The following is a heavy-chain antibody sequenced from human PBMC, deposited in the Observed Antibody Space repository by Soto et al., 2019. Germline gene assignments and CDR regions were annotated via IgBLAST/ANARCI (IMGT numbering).Heavy chain of an antibody. Sequence: EVQLVESGGGLVQPGGSLRLSCAASGFTFSSYWMHWVRQAPGKALVWVSRINSDGSSTSYADSVKGRFTISRDNAKNTLYLQMNSQRAEDTAVYYCARAGYYDFWSGFTGGAEYFQHWGQGTLVTVSS. CDR3: ARAGYYDFWSGFTGGAEYFQH. D-gene: IGHD3-3*01. V-gene: IGHV3-74*01. J-gene: IGHJ1*01. CDR1: GFTFSSYW. CDR2: INSDGSST.